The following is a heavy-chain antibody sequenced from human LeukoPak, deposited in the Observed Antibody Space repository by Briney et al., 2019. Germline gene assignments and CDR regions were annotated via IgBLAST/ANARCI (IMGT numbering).Heavy chain of an antibody. CDR1: GFTFSSYA. CDR2: ISGSGGST. J-gene: IGHJ3*02. CDR3: AKTRDSSGWYSAFDI. V-gene: IGHV3-23*01. Sequence: GGSLRLSCAASGFTFSSYAMSWVRQAPGKGLEWVSAISGSGGSTYYADSVKGRFTISRDNPKNTLYLQMNSLRAEDTAVYYCAKTRDSSGWYSAFDIWGQGTMVTVSS. D-gene: IGHD6-19*01.